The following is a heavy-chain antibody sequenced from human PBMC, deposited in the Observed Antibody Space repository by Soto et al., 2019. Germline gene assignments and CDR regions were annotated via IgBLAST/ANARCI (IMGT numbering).Heavy chain of an antibody. V-gene: IGHV4-34*01. D-gene: IGHD1-1*01. CDR1: GDSFSDYF. Sequence: PSETLSLTCAVYGDSFSDYFWSWIRQPPGKGLEWIGEIDHSGSTNYSPSLRSRVTMSIDTSKSQFSLKLRSVTAADAAIYYCARVHRIMTTDQYYYGLDVWGQGTTVTVSS. CDR3: ARVHRIMTTDQYYYGLDV. J-gene: IGHJ6*02. CDR2: IDHSGST.